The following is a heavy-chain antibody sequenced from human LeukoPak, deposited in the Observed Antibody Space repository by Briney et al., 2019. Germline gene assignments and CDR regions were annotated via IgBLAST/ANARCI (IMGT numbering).Heavy chain of an antibody. D-gene: IGHD3-22*01. CDR1: GGSFSGYY. J-gene: IGHJ3*02. CDR2: IYYSGST. CDR3: ARVGNYYDSSGYYSYAFDI. V-gene: IGHV4-59*01. Sequence: SETLSLTCAVYGGSFSGYYWSWIRQPPGKGLEWIGYIYYSGSTNYNPSLKSRVTISVDTSKNQFSLKLSSGTAADTAVYYCARVGNYYDSSGYYSYAFDIWGQGTMVTVSS.